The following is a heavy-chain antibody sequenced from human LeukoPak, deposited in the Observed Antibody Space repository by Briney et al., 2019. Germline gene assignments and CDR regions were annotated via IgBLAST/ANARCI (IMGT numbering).Heavy chain of an antibody. D-gene: IGHD3-16*01. V-gene: IGHV6-1*01. CDR3: VWGFYYTGMDV. CDR2: TYYRSKWYN. Sequence: SQTLSLTCAISGDSVSSNSAAWNRIRQSPSRGLEWLGRTYYRSKWYNDYAISLKSRVTINADTSKNQFSLQLNSVTPEDTAVYYCVWGFYYTGMDVWGQGTTVTVSS. J-gene: IGHJ6*02. CDR1: GDSVSSNSAA.